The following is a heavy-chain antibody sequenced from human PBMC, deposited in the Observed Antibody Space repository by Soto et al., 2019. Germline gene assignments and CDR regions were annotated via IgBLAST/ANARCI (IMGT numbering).Heavy chain of an antibody. Sequence: GGSLRLSCAASGFTFSSYWMSWVRQAPGKGLEWVANIKQDGSEKYYVDSVKGRFTISRDNAKNSLYLQMNSLRAEDTAVYYCARSFGGGSGSYYNYYYYYYMDVWGKGTTVTVSS. V-gene: IGHV3-7*01. CDR1: GFTFSSYW. J-gene: IGHJ6*03. D-gene: IGHD3-10*01. CDR3: ARSFGGGSGSYYNYYYYYYMDV. CDR2: IKQDGSEK.